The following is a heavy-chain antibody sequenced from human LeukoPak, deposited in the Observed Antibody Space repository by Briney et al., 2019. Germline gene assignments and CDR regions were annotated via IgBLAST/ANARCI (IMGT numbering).Heavy chain of an antibody. D-gene: IGHD2-21*02. CDR3: ARAHGDCLDY. CDR2: INHSGST. CDR1: GGSFSGYY. Sequence: PSETLSLTCAVYGGSFSGYYWSWIRQPPGKGLEWTGEINHSGSTNYNPSLKSRVTKSVDTSKNQFSLKLSSVTAADTAVYYCARAHGDCLDYWGQGTLVTVSS. J-gene: IGHJ4*02. V-gene: IGHV4-34*01.